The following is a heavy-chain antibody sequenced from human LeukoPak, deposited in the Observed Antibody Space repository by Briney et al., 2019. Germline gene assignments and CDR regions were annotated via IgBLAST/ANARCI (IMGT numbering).Heavy chain of an antibody. CDR2: IYYSGST. Sequence: SETLSLTCTVSGGSIGTYYWSRIRQPPGKGLEWIGYIYYSGSTNYNPSLKSRVTISVDTSKNQFSLKLSSVTAADTAVYYCARYSGYLVPGAFDIWGQGTMVTVSS. J-gene: IGHJ3*02. D-gene: IGHD5-12*01. V-gene: IGHV4-59*08. CDR3: ARYSGYLVPGAFDI. CDR1: GGSIGTYY.